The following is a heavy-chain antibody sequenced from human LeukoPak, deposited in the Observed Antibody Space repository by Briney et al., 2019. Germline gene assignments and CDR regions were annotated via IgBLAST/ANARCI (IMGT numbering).Heavy chain of an antibody. CDR3: ARGTPKYGSGSYPFDY. D-gene: IGHD3-10*01. V-gene: IGHV1-69*01. Sequence: SVKVSCKASGGTFSSYAISWVRQAPGQGLEWMGGIIPIFGTANYAQKFQGRVTITADESTSTAYMELSSLRSEDTAVYYCARGTPKYGSGSYPFDYWGQGTLVTVSS. J-gene: IGHJ4*02. CDR1: GGTFSSYA. CDR2: IIPIFGTA.